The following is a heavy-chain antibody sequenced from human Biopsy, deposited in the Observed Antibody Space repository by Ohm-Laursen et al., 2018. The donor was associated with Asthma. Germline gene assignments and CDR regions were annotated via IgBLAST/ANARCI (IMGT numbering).Heavy chain of an antibody. CDR3: ARCQVGYSSGWSLLLKKIYYSGMDV. D-gene: IGHD6-19*01. V-gene: IGHV1-69*13. J-gene: IGHJ6*02. CDR2: IMTVFGTT. Sequence: VKISCKAPGGTFSNFAISWVRQAPGQGLEWLGGIMTVFGTTNYAQKFQGRVTITADESPSTAYMEVTSLRSEDTAIYYCARCQVGYSSGWSLLLKKIYYSGMDVWGQGTAVTVSS. CDR1: GGTFSNFA.